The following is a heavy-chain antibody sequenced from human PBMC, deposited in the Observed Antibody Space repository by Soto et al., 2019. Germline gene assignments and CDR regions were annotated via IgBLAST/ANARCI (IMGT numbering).Heavy chain of an antibody. V-gene: IGHV1-2*04. CDR3: ARVALGYCSGGSCYGGMDV. CDR1: GYTFTGYY. Sequence: QVQLVQSGAEVKKPGASVKVSCKASGYTFTGYYMHWVRQAPGQGLEWMGWINPNSGGTNYAQKFQGWVTMTRDTSVSTAYMELSRLRSDDTAVYYCARVALGYCSGGSCYGGMDVWGQGTTVTVSS. D-gene: IGHD2-15*01. CDR2: INPNSGGT. J-gene: IGHJ6*02.